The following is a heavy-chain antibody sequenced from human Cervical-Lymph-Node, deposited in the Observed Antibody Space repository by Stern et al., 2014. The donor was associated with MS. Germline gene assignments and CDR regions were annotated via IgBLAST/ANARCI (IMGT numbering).Heavy chain of an antibody. D-gene: IGHD4-23*01. CDR3: ARIFGGNFDN. CDR2: IVHSGSP. CDR1: GGSISSGDYS. Sequence: VQLVESGSGLVKPSQTLSLTCAVSGGSISSGDYSWSWIRQPPGKSLEWIGYIVHSGSPYYNPSLKSRVSISVDRSKNQFSLKLSSVTAADTAMYYCARIFGGNFDNWGQGTLVTVSS. J-gene: IGHJ4*02. V-gene: IGHV4-30-2*01.